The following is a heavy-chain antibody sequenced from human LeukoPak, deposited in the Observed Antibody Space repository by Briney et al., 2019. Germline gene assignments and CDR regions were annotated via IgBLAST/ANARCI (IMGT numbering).Heavy chain of an antibody. D-gene: IGHD3-3*01. CDR2: TYNSGST. Sequence: SETLSLTCTVSGGSISSYHWSWIRQPPGKGLEWIGDTYNSGSTNYNPSLKSRVTISVDTSKNQFSLKLTSVTAADTAVYYCAGGISGVVINAFHIWGQGTMVTVSS. V-gene: IGHV4-59*01. CDR1: GGSISSYH. CDR3: AGGISGVVINAFHI. J-gene: IGHJ3*02.